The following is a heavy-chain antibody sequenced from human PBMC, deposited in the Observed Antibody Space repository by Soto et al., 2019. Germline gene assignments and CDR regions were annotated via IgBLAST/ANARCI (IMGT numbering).Heavy chain of an antibody. J-gene: IGHJ4*02. Sequence: QVQLVESGGGVVQPGRSLRLSCAGSGFTFSIYALHWVRQAAGKGLEWVAVISYDGSNKYYVDSVKGRFTISRDNSNNMLYLQMDSLRAEDTAVYYCAKDGAPRYCSRSSCHPAGAYWGQGTLVTVSS. CDR1: GFTFSIYA. D-gene: IGHD2-15*01. CDR2: ISYDGSNK. CDR3: AKDGAPRYCSRSSCHPAGAY. V-gene: IGHV3-30*18.